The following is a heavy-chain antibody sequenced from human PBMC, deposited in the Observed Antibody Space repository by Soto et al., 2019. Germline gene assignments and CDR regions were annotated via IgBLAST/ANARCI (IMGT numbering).Heavy chain of an antibody. CDR3: AGGGSCRRVY. CDR1: RGIVHAGYR. V-gene: IGHV4-4*02. D-gene: IGHD2-2*03. Sequence: PSATEPQSVADARGIVHAGYRRSKVRHPLGKGLGWSGEVHHSGTTNYIQSLTSRLTMSVDKSGNQVSLELTSVAAADTVVYYCAGGGSCRRVYWCQGTLVTVSS. J-gene: IGHJ4*02. CDR2: VHHSGTT.